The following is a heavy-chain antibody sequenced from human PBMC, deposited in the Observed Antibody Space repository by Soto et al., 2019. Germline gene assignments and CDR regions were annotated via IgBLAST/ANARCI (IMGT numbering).Heavy chain of an antibody. CDR1: GYSFTIYW. J-gene: IGHJ4*02. V-gene: IGHV5-51*01. CDR3: ARTYYDYVWGSYRYSDY. D-gene: IGHD3-16*02. Sequence: PGESLKISCKGSGYSFTIYWIGWVRQMPGKGLEWMGIIYPGDSDTRYSPSFQGQVTISADKSISTAYLQWSSLKASDTAMYYCARTYYDYVWGSYRYSDYWGQGTLVTVSS. CDR2: IYPGDSDT.